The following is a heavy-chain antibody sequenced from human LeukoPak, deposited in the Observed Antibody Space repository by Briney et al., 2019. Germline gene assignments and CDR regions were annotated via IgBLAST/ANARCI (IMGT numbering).Heavy chain of an antibody. J-gene: IGHJ4*02. D-gene: IGHD3-10*01. CDR2: MDPNSGNT. CDR3: ARGLWFGELFFWDFDY. V-gene: IGHV1-8*01. CDR1: GYTFTSYY. Sequence: GASVKDSCKACGYTFTSYYINWVRHATAQGLEWMGWMDPNSGNTGYAQQLQGRVTMTRNTSISTAYMELSSLRSEDTAVYYRARGLWFGELFFWDFDYWGQGTLVTLSS.